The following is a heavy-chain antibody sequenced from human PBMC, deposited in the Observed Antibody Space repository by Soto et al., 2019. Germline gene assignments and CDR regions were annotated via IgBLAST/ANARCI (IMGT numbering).Heavy chain of an antibody. CDR2: ISYTGSA. D-gene: IGHD1-26*01. V-gene: IGHV4-30-4*01. J-gene: IGHJ4*02. CDR1: GGSIGSGVYF. Sequence: SETLSLTCTVSGGSIGSGVYFWSWIRQPPGKGLEWIGFISYTGSAYYNPSLKSRVAISVDTSQNQFSLRLTSVTAADAALYYCATMGATTGSYFFEYWGQGTPVTVSS. CDR3: ATMGATTGSYFFEY.